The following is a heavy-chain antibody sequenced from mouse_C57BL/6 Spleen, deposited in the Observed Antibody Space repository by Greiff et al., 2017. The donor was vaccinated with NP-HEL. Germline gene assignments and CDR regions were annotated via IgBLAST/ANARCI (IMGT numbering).Heavy chain of an antibody. CDR2: IRNKANGYTT. D-gene: IGHD1-1*01. CDR3: ASPYYGSSYWYFDV. Sequence: EVQGVESGGGLVQPGGSLSLSCAASGFTFTDYYMSWVRQPPGKALEWLGFIRNKANGYTTEYSASVKGRFTISRDNSQSILYLQMNALRAEDSATYYCASPYYGSSYWYFDVWGTGTTVTVSS. V-gene: IGHV7-3*01. CDR1: GFTFTDYY. J-gene: IGHJ1*03.